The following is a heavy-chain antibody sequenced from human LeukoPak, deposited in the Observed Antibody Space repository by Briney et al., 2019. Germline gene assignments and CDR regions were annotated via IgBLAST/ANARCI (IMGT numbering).Heavy chain of an antibody. CDR3: ARDDGYDSSGYLWNAFDI. CDR1: GYTFTDYT. Sequence: ASVKVSCKASGYTFTDYTMHWLRQAPGQRLDWMGWINGGSGNTKYSPEFQGRVTITRDTSASTAYMELSSLRSEDTAVYYCARDDGYDSSGYLWNAFDIWGQGTMVTVSS. J-gene: IGHJ3*02. CDR2: INGGSGNT. V-gene: IGHV1-3*01. D-gene: IGHD3-22*01.